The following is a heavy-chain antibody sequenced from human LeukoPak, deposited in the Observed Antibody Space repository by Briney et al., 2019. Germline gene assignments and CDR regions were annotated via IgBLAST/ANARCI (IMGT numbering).Heavy chain of an antibody. V-gene: IGHV3-23*01. Sequence: GGSLRLSCAVSGFTFSTYGMSWVRQAPGKGLEWVSAISGSDGSTYYADSVKGRFTISTDNSKNTLYLQMNSLRAEDTAVYYCARDLGVGYYDSSGYWEWGQGTLVTVSS. CDR2: ISGSDGST. D-gene: IGHD3-22*01. CDR3: ARDLGVGYYDSSGYWE. CDR1: GFTFSTYG. J-gene: IGHJ4*02.